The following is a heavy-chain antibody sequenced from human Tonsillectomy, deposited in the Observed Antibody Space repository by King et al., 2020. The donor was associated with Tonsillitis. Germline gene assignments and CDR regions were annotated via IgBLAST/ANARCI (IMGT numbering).Heavy chain of an antibody. V-gene: IGHV3-74*01. CDR2: INSDGSST. D-gene: IGHD2-8*02. CDR3: ASESATGGRYFDY. CDR1: GFTFSRYW. Sequence: VQLVESGGGLVQPGGSLRLSCAASGFTFSRYWMHWVRQAPGKGLVWVSRINSDGSSTSYADSVKGRFTISRDNAKNTLYLQMNSLRAGETAVYYCASESATGGRYFDYWGQGTLVTVSS. J-gene: IGHJ4*02.